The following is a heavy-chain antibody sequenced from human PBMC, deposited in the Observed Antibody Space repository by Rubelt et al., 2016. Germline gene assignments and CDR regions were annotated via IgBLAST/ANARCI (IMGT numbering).Heavy chain of an antibody. J-gene: IGHJ4*02. CDR3: ARDPLPVRGVIMTPTH. CDR1: GYTFTSYG. D-gene: IGHD3-10*01. CDR2: ISAYNGNT. V-gene: IGHV1-18*01. Sequence: QVQLVQSGAEVKKPGASVKVSCKASGYTFTSYGISWVRQAPGQGLEWMGWISAYNGNTNYAQKLQGRGNMTTDTSTSTAYMELRSLRSDDTAVYYCARDPLPVRGVIMTPTHWGQGTLVTVSS.